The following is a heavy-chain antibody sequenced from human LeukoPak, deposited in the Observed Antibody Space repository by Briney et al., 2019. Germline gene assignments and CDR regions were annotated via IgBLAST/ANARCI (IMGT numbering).Heavy chain of an antibody. V-gene: IGHV3-48*04. CDR2: ISSSGSTI. CDR3: ARVKLDDFWSGYRNWFDP. J-gene: IGHJ5*02. Sequence: GGSLRLSCAASGFTFSSHAMTWVRQAPGKGLEWVSYISSSGSTIYYADSVKGRFTISRDNAKNSLYLQMNSLRAEDTAVYYCARVKLDDFWSGYRNWFDPWGQGTLVTVSS. CDR1: GFTFSSHA. D-gene: IGHD3-3*01.